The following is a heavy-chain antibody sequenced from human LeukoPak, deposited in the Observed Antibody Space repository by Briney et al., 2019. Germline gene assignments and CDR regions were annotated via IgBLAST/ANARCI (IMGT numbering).Heavy chain of an antibody. V-gene: IGHV1-18*01. J-gene: IGHJ3*02. Sequence: ASVKVSCKASGYTFGQYSISWVRQAPGKGVEWMGWVTPSHTTRVYAQEFQGRFTMTADTNTNTVSMELRSLRFDDTAVYFCARDYILPLETDNGDGFAIWGQGTVVTVSS. D-gene: IGHD3-3*02. CDR3: ARDYILPLETDNGDGFAI. CDR2: VTPSHTTR. CDR1: GYTFGQYS.